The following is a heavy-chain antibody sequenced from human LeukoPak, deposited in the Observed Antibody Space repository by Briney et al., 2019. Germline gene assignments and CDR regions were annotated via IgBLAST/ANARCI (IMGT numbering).Heavy chain of an antibody. Sequence: GGSLRLSCAASGFSFSSYGTHWVRQAPGKGLEWVTFIRYHGNNKYYADSVKGRFTISRDNSKNTLYLQMNSLRAEDTAVYYCAKAPVTSCRGAYCYPFDSWGQGTVVTVSS. CDR2: IRYHGNNK. V-gene: IGHV3-30*02. D-gene: IGHD2-21*01. CDR3: AKAPVTSCRGAYCYPFDS. J-gene: IGHJ4*02. CDR1: GFSFSSYG.